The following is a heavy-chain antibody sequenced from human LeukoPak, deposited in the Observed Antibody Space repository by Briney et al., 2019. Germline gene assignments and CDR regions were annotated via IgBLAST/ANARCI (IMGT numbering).Heavy chain of an antibody. CDR2: IXGSGGST. CDR3: AKENSSGWYKLNYFDY. V-gene: IGHV3-23*01. J-gene: IGHJ4*02. Sequence: WVRXXPGXXXXXXXAIXGSGGSTYYADSVKGRFTISRDNSKNTLYLQMNSLRAEDTAVYYCAKENSSGWYKLNYFDYWGQGTLVTVSS. D-gene: IGHD6-19*01.